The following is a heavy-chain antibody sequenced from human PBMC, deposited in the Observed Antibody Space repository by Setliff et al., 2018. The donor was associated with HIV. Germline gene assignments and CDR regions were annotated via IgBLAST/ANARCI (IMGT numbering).Heavy chain of an antibody. Sequence: GGSLRLSCAASGFTFSNAWMSWVRQAPGKGLEWVGRIRSKAYGGTTEYAASVKDRFTVSSDDSKSIAYLQINSLKTEDTAVYYCTRDKGYAFDIWGQGTMVTVSS. CDR1: GFTFSNAW. CDR3: TRDKGYAFDI. J-gene: IGHJ3*02. V-gene: IGHV3-15*01. D-gene: IGHD5-18*01. CDR2: IRSKAYGGTT.